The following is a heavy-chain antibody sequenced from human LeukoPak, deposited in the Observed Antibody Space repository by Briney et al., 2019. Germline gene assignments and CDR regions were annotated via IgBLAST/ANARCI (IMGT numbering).Heavy chain of an antibody. CDR1: GGSFSGYY. CDR3: AGSVGSA. V-gene: IGHV4-34*01. J-gene: IGHJ5*02. D-gene: IGHD1-26*01. Sequence: SETLSLTCAVYGGSFSGYYWGWIRQAPGKGLEWIGEINHSGSTNYNPSLKSRVTISVDTSKNQFSLKLSSVTAADTAVYYCAGSVGSAWGQGTLVTVSS. CDR2: INHSGST.